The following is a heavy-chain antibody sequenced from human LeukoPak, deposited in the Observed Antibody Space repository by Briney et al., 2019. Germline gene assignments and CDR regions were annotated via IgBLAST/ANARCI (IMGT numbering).Heavy chain of an antibody. CDR3: ARWDPYFPDYYGMDV. D-gene: IGHD2-21*01. V-gene: IGHV1-18*01. CDR2: ISAYNGNT. Sequence: ASVKVSCKASGYTFTSYGTSWVRQAPGQGLEWMGCISAYNGNTNYAQKLKGRVTMTTDTSTSTAYMELRSLRSDDTAVYYCARWDPYFPDYYGMDVWGQGTTVTVSS. CDR1: GYTFTSYG. J-gene: IGHJ6*02.